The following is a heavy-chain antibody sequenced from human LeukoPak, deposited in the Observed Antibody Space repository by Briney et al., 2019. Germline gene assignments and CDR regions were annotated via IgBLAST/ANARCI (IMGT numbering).Heavy chain of an antibody. CDR1: GYTFTGYY. J-gene: IGHJ6*02. CDR2: INPNSGGT. Sequence: GASVKVSCKASGYTFTGYYMHWVRQAPGQGLEWMGWINPNSGGTNYAQKFQGWVTMTRDTSISTAYMELSRLRSDDTAVYYCARETRGSYYYDSSGYSYYYYYGMDVWGQGTMVTVSS. CDR3: ARETRGSYYYDSSGYSYYYYYGMDV. V-gene: IGHV1-2*04. D-gene: IGHD3-22*01.